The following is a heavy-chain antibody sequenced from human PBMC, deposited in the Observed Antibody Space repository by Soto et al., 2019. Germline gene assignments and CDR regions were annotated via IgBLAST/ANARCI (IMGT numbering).Heavy chain of an antibody. V-gene: IGHV1-2*04. J-gene: IGHJ4*02. D-gene: IGHD6-6*01. CDR3: ARDFDSSSSLNFDY. CDR1: GFAFTTSA. CDR2: INAGNGNT. Sequence: GASVKVSCKASGFAFTTSAIQWVRRTPGHSLEWMGWINAGNGNTNYAQKFQGWVTMTRDTSISTAYMELSRLRSDDTAVYYCARDFDSSSSLNFDYWGQGTLVTVSS.